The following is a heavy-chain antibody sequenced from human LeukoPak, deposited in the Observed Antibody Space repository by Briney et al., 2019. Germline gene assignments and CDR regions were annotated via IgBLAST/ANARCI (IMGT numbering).Heavy chain of an antibody. V-gene: IGHV3-33*01. CDR3: ARDCSSTSCLDY. CDR2: IWYDGSNK. J-gene: IGHJ4*02. CDR1: GFTFSSYG. Sequence: GRSLRLSCAASGFTFSSYGMHWVRQAPGKGLEWVAVIWYDGSNKYYADSVKGRFTNSRDNSKNTLYLQMNSLRAEDTAVYYCARDCSSTSCLDYWGQGTLVTVSS. D-gene: IGHD2-2*01.